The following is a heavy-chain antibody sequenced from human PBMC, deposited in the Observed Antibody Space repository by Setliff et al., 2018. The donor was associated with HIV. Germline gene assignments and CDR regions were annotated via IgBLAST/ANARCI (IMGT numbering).Heavy chain of an antibody. D-gene: IGHD3-22*01. V-gene: IGHV3-21*01. CDR3: AKGYTYFDSSGPYDAFDI. J-gene: IGHJ3*02. Sequence: PGGSLRLSCAASGFTFSIYSMNWVRQAPGKGLEWVSSISSTSSYIYDADSVRGRFTISRDNAKNSLYLQMNSLRAEDTAMYYCAKGYTYFDSSGPYDAFDIWGQGTMVTVS. CDR2: ISSTSSYI. CDR1: GFTFSIYS.